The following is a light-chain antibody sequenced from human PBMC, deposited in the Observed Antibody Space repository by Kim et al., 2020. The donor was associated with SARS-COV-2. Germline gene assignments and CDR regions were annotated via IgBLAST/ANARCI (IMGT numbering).Light chain of an antibody. CDR3: SSYTSSSIFVV. CDR1: RSDVGGYNY. V-gene: IGLV2-14*03. CDR2: DVS. Sequence: SLTISCPGSRSDVGGYNYVSWYQQHPGKAPKLMIYDVSKRPSGVSNRFSGSKSGNTASLTISGLQAEDEADYYCSSYTSSSIFVVFGGGTQLTVL. J-gene: IGLJ2*01.